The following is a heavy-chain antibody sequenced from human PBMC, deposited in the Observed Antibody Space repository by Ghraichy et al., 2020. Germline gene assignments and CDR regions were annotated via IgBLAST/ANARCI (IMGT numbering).Heavy chain of an antibody. CDR1: GFTYDDYA. CDR2: ISWNSGSI. D-gene: IGHD4-17*01. CDR3: AKDKSPTVTTPEYFQH. J-gene: IGHJ1*01. Sequence: GGSLRLSCAASGFTYDDYAMHWVRQAPGKGLEWVSGISWNSGSIGYADSVKGRFTISRDNAKNSLYLQMNSLRAEDTALYYCAKDKSPTVTTPEYFQHWGQGTLVTVSS. V-gene: IGHV3-9*01.